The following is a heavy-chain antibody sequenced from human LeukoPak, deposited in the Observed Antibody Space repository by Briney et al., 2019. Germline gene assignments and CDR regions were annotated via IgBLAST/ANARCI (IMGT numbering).Heavy chain of an antibody. CDR2: INPSGGNT. Sequence: ASVRVSCKASGYTFTSYYMHWVRQAPGQGLEWMGIINPSGGNTAYAQKFQGRVTMTRDMSTSTVYMELSSLRSEDTAVYYCAKGAGFSSSWYLGWFAPWGQGTLVTVSS. D-gene: IGHD6-13*01. J-gene: IGHJ5*02. CDR1: GYTFTSYY. V-gene: IGHV1-46*01. CDR3: AKGAGFSSSWYLGWFAP.